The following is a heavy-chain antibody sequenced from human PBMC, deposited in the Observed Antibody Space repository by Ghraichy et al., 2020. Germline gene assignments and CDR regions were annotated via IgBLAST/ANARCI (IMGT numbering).Heavy chain of an antibody. CDR1: GFTSNDGW. Sequence: GGSLRLSCKASGFTSNDGWINWVRQAPGKGLEWIGRIKAKSDGGTADYAAPVKGRFFISRDDSNEDTVYLQVNSLQTEDTALYYCNTARQYYFVSGTQFRLYYLPMDVWGRGTTVTVSS. J-gene: IGHJ6*02. D-gene: IGHD3-10*02. CDR3: NTARQYYFVSGTQFRLYYLPMDV. CDR2: IKAKSDGGTA. V-gene: IGHV3-15*01.